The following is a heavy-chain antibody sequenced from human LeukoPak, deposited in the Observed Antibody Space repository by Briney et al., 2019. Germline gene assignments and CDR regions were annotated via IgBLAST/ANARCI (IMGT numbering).Heavy chain of an antibody. CDR3: ARDAAPAVGQWLEYFQH. D-gene: IGHD6-19*01. J-gene: IGHJ1*01. V-gene: IGHV3-23*01. CDR2: ISGSGGST. Sequence: GGSLRLSCAASGFTFSSYAMSWVRQAPGKGLEWVSAISGSGGSTYYADSVKGRFTISRDNSKNTLYLQMNSLRAEDTAVYYCARDAAPAVGQWLEYFQHWGQGTLVTVSS. CDR1: GFTFSSYA.